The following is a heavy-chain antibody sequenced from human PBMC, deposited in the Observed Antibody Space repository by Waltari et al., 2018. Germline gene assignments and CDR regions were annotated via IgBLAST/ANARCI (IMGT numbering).Heavy chain of an antibody. J-gene: IGHJ6*02. CDR2: IKQDGSEK. Sequence: EVQLVESGGGLVQPGGSLRLSCAASGFTFSSYWMSWVRQAPGKGLEWVANIKQDGSEKYYVDSVKGRFTISRDNAKNSLYLQMNSLRAEDTAVYYCARDQFCSGGSCYGMDVWGQGTTVTVSS. V-gene: IGHV3-7*04. CDR1: GFTFSSYW. D-gene: IGHD2-15*01. CDR3: ARDQFCSGGSCYGMDV.